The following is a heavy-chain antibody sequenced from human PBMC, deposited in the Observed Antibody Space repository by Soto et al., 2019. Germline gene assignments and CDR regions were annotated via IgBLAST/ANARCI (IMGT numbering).Heavy chain of an antibody. Sequence: GGSLRLSCAASGFTFSSYGMHWVRQAPGKGLEWVAVISYDGSNKYYADSVKGRFTISRDNSKNTLYLQMNSLRAEDTAVYYCAKDRAAADTLIDDYWGQGTLVTVSS. CDR3: AKDRAAADTLIDDY. D-gene: IGHD6-13*01. J-gene: IGHJ4*02. V-gene: IGHV3-30*18. CDR2: ISYDGSNK. CDR1: GFTFSSYG.